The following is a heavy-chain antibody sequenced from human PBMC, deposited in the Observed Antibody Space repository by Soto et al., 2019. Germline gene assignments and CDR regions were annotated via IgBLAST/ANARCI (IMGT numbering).Heavy chain of an antibody. J-gene: IGHJ6*02. D-gene: IGHD2-2*01. CDR1: GYTFTSYG. V-gene: IGHV1-18*01. CDR2: ISAYNGNT. CDR3: ARVYCSSTSCLLYYYYGMDV. Sequence: ASVKVSCKASGYTFTSYGISWVRQAPGQGLEWMGWISAYNGNTNYAQKLQGRVTMTTDTSTSTAYMGLRSLRSDDTAVYYCARVYCSSTSCLLYYYYGMDVWGQGTTVTVSS.